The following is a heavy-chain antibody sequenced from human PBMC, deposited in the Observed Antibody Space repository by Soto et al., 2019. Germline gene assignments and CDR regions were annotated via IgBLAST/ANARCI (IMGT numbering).Heavy chain of an antibody. D-gene: IGHD6-19*01. V-gene: IGHV3-33*01. Sequence: QIQLVESGGGVVQPGRPLSLSCTASGFTFISYGSNWVRQAPGKGLEWVAVTWYDGNTKYYADSVKGRFTISRDNLRSTVYLQMNSLTAEDTAVYYCARPLVAPVAGPYYYGMDVWGQGTTVTVSS. CDR1: GFTFISYG. CDR3: ARPLVAPVAGPYYYGMDV. CDR2: TWYDGNTK. J-gene: IGHJ6*02.